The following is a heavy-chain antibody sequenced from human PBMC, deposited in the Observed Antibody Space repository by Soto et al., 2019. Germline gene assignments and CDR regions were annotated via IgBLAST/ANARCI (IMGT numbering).Heavy chain of an antibody. CDR3: ARAKGGSSLAFDV. Sequence: SETLSLTCTVSGGCFSGYYWSWIRQPAGKGLEWIGRIYTTGSTNYNPSLKSRVTMSVDTSKNQFSLKLRSLTAADTAVYYCARAKGGSSLAFDVWGQGTMVTVSS. CDR2: IYTTGST. D-gene: IGHD1-26*01. V-gene: IGHV4-4*07. CDR1: GGCFSGYY. J-gene: IGHJ3*01.